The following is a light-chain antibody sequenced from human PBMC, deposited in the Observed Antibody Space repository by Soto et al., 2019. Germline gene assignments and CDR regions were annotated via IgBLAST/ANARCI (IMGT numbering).Light chain of an antibody. Sequence: EIMLTHSPGTLSLTPGERAPLSCRASQGVSTSLAWYQQRPGQAPRLLIYDASSRATGIPARFSGSGSGTDFTLTISSLEPEDFAVYYCQQRSNWPPITFGQGTRLEIK. V-gene: IGKV3-11*01. CDR2: DAS. J-gene: IGKJ5*01. CDR1: QGVSTS. CDR3: QQRSNWPPIT.